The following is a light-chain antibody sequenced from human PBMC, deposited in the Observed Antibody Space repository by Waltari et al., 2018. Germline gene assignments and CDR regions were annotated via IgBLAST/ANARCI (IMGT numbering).Light chain of an antibody. Sequence: EIVMTQSPATLSVSPGERATLSCRASQSISSQLAWYQQKPGQAPRLLIYGASTRATGIPARFSGSGSCTEFTLTISRLQSEDFAVYFCQQYHESPPITFGPGNKVDIK. CDR2: GAS. J-gene: IGKJ3*01. CDR1: QSISSQ. CDR3: QQYHESPPIT. V-gene: IGKV3-15*01.